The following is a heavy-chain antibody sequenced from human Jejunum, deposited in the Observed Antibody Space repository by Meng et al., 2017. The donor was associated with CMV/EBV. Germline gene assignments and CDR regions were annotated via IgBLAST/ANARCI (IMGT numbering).Heavy chain of an antibody. Sequence: LRLSCASSCFSFSTYGMTWVRQAPGKGLEWVALINSDGGRIFYADSVKGRFTISRDNSKNTLYLQMSSLRAEDTAIYYCARGSDFDFWGQGTLVTVSS. J-gene: IGHJ4*02. CDR2: INSDGGRI. D-gene: IGHD6-6*01. CDR1: CFSFSTYG. CDR3: ARGSDFDF. V-gene: IGHV3-23*03.